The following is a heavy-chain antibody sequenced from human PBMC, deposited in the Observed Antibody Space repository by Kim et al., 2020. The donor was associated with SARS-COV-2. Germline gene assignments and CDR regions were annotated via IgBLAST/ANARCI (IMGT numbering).Heavy chain of an antibody. J-gene: IGHJ4*02. CDR2: FYYSGSA. Sequence: SETLSLTCTVSGDSISSYYWSWIRQPPGKGLEWIGYFYYSGSANYNPSLRSRVTISADTSKNQFSLKLSSVTAADTAVYYCARGGGMPTQWGHLDLDYWGQGTLVTVSS. V-gene: IGHV4-59*01. CDR1: GDSISSYY. CDR3: ARGGGMPTQWGHLDLDY. D-gene: IGHD3-16*01.